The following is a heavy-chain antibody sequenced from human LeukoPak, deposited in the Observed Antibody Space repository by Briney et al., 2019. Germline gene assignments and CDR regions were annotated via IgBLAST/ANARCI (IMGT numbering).Heavy chain of an antibody. D-gene: IGHD1-1*01. CDR3: ARAQLNLLVDFGMDV. V-gene: IGHV4-59*01. Sequence: SETLSLTCTVSGGSITAYYWTWIRQPPGKGLEWIGYINYSGSTNYNPSLKSRVTISVDTSKNQFSLKLSSVTAADTAVYYCARAQLNLLVDFGMDVWGQGTTVTVSS. CDR1: GGSITAYY. CDR2: INYSGST. J-gene: IGHJ6*02.